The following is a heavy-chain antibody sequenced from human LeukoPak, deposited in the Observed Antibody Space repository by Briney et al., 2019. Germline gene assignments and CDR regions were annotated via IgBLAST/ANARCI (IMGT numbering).Heavy chain of an antibody. CDR3: ARSSSGYGNYYMDV. Sequence: KHSETLSLTCTVSGGSISSGGYYWSWIRQPPGKGLEWIGYIYHSESTYYNPSLKSRVTISVDRSKNQFSLKLSSVTAADTAVYYCARSSSGYGNYYMDVWGKGTTVTVSS. CDR2: IYHSEST. V-gene: IGHV4-30-2*01. J-gene: IGHJ6*03. D-gene: IGHD5-12*01. CDR1: GGSISSGGYY.